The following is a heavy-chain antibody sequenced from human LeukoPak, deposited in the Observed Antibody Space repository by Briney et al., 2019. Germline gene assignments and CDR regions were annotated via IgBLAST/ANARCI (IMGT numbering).Heavy chain of an antibody. J-gene: IGHJ3*02. CDR2: ISSSSSTI. CDR3: ARGGSYLSAFDI. D-gene: IGHD1-26*01. V-gene: IGHV3-48*01. Sequence: PGGSLRLSCAASGFTFSSYSMNWVRQAPGKGLEWVSYISSSSSTIYYADSVKGRFTISRNNAKNPLYLQMNSLRAEDTAVYYCARGGSYLSAFDIWGQGTMVTVSS. CDR1: GFTFSSYS.